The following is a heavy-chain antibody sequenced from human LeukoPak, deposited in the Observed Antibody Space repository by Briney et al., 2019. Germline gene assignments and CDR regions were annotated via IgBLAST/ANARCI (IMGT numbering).Heavy chain of an antibody. J-gene: IGHJ4*02. CDR1: GFTFSSYA. V-gene: IGHV3-23*01. CDR3: AKDASTTVDTFDY. Sequence: GGSLRLPCAASGFTFSSYAMSWVRQAPGKGLEWVSGITGSDGRTYYADAVKGRFTISRDNSKNTLYLQMNSLRADDTAVYYCAKDASTTVDTFDYWGQGTLVTVSS. CDR2: ITGSDGRT. D-gene: IGHD4-23*01.